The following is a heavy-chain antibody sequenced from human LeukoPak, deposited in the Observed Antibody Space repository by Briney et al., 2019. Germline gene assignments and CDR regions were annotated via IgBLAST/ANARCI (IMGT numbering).Heavy chain of an antibody. V-gene: IGHV4-61*02. Sequence: PSETLSLTCTVSGGSISSGSYYWSWIRQPAGKGLEWIGRIYTSGSTNYNPSLKSRVTISVDTSKNQFSLKLSSVTAADTAVYYCARARYSSGWTPHYWGQGTLVTVSS. J-gene: IGHJ4*02. CDR3: ARARYSSGWTPHY. CDR1: GGSISSGSYY. D-gene: IGHD6-19*01. CDR2: IYTSGST.